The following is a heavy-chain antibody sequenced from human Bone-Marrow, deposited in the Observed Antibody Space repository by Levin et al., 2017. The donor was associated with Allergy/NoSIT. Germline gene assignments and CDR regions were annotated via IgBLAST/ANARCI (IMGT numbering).Heavy chain of an antibody. J-gene: IGHJ3*02. V-gene: IGHV3-21*01. CDR3: ARGIIGDVRVAHKEAFDI. Sequence: PGEPLKISCTVSGFTFSIYSINWVRQAPGKGLEWVSSISSSGSDMYYVDSVKGRFTISRDNAKNSLTLQMNSLRAEDTAVYYCARGIIGDVRVAHKEAFDIWGQGTMVSVSS. CDR2: ISSSGSDM. D-gene: IGHD2-8*02. CDR1: GFTFSIYS.